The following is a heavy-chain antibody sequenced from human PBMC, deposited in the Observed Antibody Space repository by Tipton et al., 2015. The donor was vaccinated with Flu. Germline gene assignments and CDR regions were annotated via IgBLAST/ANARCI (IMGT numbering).Heavy chain of an antibody. V-gene: IGHV4-4*07. D-gene: IGHD6-19*01. CDR3: AREANSGGFPSYLFDL. CDR1: GGSISNYY. CDR2: IYTTENS. Sequence: LRLSCTVSGGSISNYYWSWIRQPAGKGLEWIGRIYTTENSNYNPSLTSRVTLSIDTSKNEVSLRLTSVTAADTAVYFCAREANSGGFPSYLFDLWGQGTLVTVSA. J-gene: IGHJ4*02.